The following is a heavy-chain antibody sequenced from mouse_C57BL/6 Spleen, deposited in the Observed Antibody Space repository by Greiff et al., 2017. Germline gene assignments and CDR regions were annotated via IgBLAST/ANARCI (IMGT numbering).Heavy chain of an antibody. CDR1: GFTFSDYG. CDR3: ARGLPLYFDY. CDR2: ISSGSSTI. Sequence: DVKLVESGGGLVKPGGSLKLSCAASGFTFSDYGMHWVRQAPEKGLEWVAYISSGSSTIYYADTVKGRFTISRDNAKNTLFLQMTSLRSEDTAMYYCARGLPLYFDYWGQGTTLTVSS. V-gene: IGHV5-17*01. D-gene: IGHD2-2*01. J-gene: IGHJ2*01.